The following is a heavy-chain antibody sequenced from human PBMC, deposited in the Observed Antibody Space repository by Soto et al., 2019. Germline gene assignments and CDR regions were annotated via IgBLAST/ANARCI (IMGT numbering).Heavy chain of an antibody. CDR3: AKGEGVVAATGAFDI. V-gene: IGHV3-30*18. CDR2: ISYDGAEE. D-gene: IGHD2-15*01. CDR1: GFTFSSYG. J-gene: IGHJ3*02. Sequence: PGESLKISCAASGFTFSSYGMHWVRRAPGKGLEWVAVISYDGAEEYYADSVKGRFTISRDNSKNTLYLQMNSLRTEDTAVYYCAKGEGVVAATGAFDIWGQGTMVTVSS.